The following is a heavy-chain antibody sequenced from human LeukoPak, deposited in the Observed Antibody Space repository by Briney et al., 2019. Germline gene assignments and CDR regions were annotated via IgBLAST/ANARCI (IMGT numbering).Heavy chain of an antibody. D-gene: IGHD6-13*01. CDR3: AKDKILAGTLGY. CDR1: GFTVSSNY. CDR2: IYSGGST. Sequence: GGSLRLSCAASGFTVSSNYMSWVRQAPGKGLEWVSVIYSGGSTYYADSVKGRFTISRDNSKNTLYLQMNSLRAEDTAVYYCAKDKILAGTLGYWGQGTLVTVSS. J-gene: IGHJ4*02. V-gene: IGHV3-66*01.